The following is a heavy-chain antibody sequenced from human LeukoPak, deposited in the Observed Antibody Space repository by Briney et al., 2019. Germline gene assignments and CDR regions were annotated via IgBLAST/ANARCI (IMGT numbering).Heavy chain of an antibody. CDR1: GYTFTGYY. CDR2: INPNSGGT. V-gene: IGHV1-2*02. CDR3: ARPLLPYCTNGVCYEASRLWFDP. Sequence: GASVKVSCKASGYTFTGYYMHWVRQAPGQGLEWMGWINPNSGGTNYAQKFQGRVTMTRDTSISTAYMELSRLRSDDTAVYYCARPLLPYCTNGVCYEASRLWFDPWGQGTLVTVSS. J-gene: IGHJ5*02. D-gene: IGHD2-8*01.